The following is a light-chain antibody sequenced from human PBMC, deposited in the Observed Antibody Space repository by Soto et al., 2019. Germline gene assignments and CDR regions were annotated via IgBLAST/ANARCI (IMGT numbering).Light chain of an antibody. CDR2: EVS. Sequence: QSALTQPASVSGSPGQSITISCTGTSSDVGGYNYVSWYQQHPGKAPKLMIYEVSNRPSGVSNRFSGSKSDNTASLTISGLQAEDEADYYYSSYTTSSTLNVVFGGGTKPTVL. CDR1: SSDVGGYNY. J-gene: IGLJ2*01. V-gene: IGLV2-14*01. CDR3: SSYTTSSTLNVV.